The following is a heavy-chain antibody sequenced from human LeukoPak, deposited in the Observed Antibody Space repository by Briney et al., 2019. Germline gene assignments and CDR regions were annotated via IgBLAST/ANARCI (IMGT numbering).Heavy chain of an antibody. CDR1: GGSVSSGSYY. CDR3: ARASSGYYYWEGVDAFDI. Sequence: KPSETLSLTCTVSGGSVSSGSYYWSWIRQPPGKGLEWIGYIYYSGSTNYNPSLKSRVTISVDTSKNQFSLKLSSVTAADTAVYYCARASSGYYYWEGVDAFDIWGQGTMVTVSS. V-gene: IGHV4-61*01. CDR2: IYYSGST. J-gene: IGHJ3*02. D-gene: IGHD3-22*01.